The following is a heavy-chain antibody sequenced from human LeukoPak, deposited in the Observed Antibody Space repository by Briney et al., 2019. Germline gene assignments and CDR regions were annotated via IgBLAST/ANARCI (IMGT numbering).Heavy chain of an antibody. V-gene: IGHV4-59*01. Sequence: SETLSLTCTVSGDSMTSDYWTWIRQPPGKGLEWLGYVYHSGTSFYNPALKSRLTISIDTSKKQISLNVISVTTADTALYFCARDRGIGYGPSDLDSWGPGVLVTVSP. CDR1: GDSMTSDY. CDR2: VYHSGTS. J-gene: IGHJ4*02. D-gene: IGHD3-10*01. CDR3: ARDRGIGYGPSDLDS.